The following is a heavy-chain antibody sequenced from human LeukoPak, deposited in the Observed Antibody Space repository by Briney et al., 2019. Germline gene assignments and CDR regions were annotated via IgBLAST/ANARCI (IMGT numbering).Heavy chain of an antibody. Sequence: SETLSLTCAVYGGSFSGYYWSWIRQPPGKWLEWIGEINHSGSTNYNPSLKSRVTISVDTSKNQFSLKLSSVTAADTAVYYCARTTEGYCSSASCFGFSYSYYMDVWGKGTTVTISS. V-gene: IGHV4-34*01. CDR3: ARTTEGYCSSASCFGFSYSYYMDV. D-gene: IGHD2-2*01. J-gene: IGHJ6*03. CDR1: GGSFSGYY. CDR2: INHSGST.